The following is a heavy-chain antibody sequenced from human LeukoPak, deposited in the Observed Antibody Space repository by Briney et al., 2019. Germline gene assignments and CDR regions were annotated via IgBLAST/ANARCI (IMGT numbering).Heavy chain of an antibody. Sequence: SETLSLTCTVSGGSISSSSYYWSWIRQPAGKGLEWIGRIYTSGSTNYNPSLKSRVTMSVDTSKNQFSLKLSSVTAADTAVYYCARWIEGIYDFWSGYSQDAFDIWGQGTMVTVSS. V-gene: IGHV4-61*02. CDR2: IYTSGST. CDR3: ARWIEGIYDFWSGYSQDAFDI. J-gene: IGHJ3*02. CDR1: GGSISSSSYY. D-gene: IGHD3-3*01.